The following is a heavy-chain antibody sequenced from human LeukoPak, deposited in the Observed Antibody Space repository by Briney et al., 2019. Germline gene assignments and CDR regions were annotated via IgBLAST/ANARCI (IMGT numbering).Heavy chain of an antibody. CDR2: INHSGST. V-gene: IGHV4-34*01. D-gene: IGHD2-15*01. CDR3: ARLGYCSGGSCRGDPN. Sequence: PSETLSLTCAVYGGSFSGYYWSWIRQPPGKGLEWIGEINHSGSTNYNPSLKSRVTISVDTSKNQFSLKLSSVTAADTAVYYCARLGYCSGGSCRGDPNWGQGTLVTVSS. CDR1: GGSFSGYY. J-gene: IGHJ4*02.